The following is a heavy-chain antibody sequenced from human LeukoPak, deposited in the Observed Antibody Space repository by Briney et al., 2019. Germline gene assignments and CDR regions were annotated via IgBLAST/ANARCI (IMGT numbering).Heavy chain of an antibody. CDR3: AKREKYYFDY. CDR2: ISGSGGAT. Sequence: PGGSLRLSCAASGFTVSSNYMSWVRQAPGKGLEWVSVISGSGGATDYADSVKGRFTISRDNSKNTLYLQMNSLRAEDTAVYYCAKREKYYFDYWGQGTLVTVSS. V-gene: IGHV3-23*01. J-gene: IGHJ4*02. CDR1: GFTVSSNY.